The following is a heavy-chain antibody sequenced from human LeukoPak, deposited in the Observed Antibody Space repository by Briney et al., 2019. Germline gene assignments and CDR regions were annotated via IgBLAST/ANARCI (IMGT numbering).Heavy chain of an antibody. V-gene: IGHV4-59*01. Sequence: SETLSLTCTVSGGSISSYYWSWIRQPPGKGPEWIGYIYYSGSTDYNPSLKSRVTISVDTSKNQFSLKLSSVTAADTAVYYCARAPYYYDSSGYLDFDYWGQGTLVTVSS. D-gene: IGHD3-22*01. J-gene: IGHJ4*02. CDR3: ARAPYYYDSSGYLDFDY. CDR1: GGSISSYY. CDR2: IYYSGST.